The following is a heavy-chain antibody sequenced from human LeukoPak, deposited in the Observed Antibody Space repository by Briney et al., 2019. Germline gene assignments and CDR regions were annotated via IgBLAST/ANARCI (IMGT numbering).Heavy chain of an antibody. CDR3: ARTPTLSTGYFDY. J-gene: IGHJ4*02. V-gene: IGHV1-69*05. D-gene: IGHD5/OR15-5a*01. Sequence: DYKEKFQGRVTVTTDESTSTAYMELSSLRSEDTAVYYCARTPTLSTGYFDYWGQGTLVTVSS.